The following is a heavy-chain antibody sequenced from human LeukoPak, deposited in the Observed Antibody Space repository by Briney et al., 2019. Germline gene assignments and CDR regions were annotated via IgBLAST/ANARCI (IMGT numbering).Heavy chain of an antibody. V-gene: IGHV3-64*01. CDR3: ARGSPVTTADY. CDR1: GFTFSSYA. D-gene: IGHD4-17*01. Sequence: GGSLRLSCAASGFTFSSYAMHWARQAPGKGLEYVSAISSNGGSTYYANSVKGRFTISRGNSKNTLYLQMGSLRAEDMAVYYCARGSPVTTADYWGQGTLVTVSS. J-gene: IGHJ4*02. CDR2: ISSNGGST.